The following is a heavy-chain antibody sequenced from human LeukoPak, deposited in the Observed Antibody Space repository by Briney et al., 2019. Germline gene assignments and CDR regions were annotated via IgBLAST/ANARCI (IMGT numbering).Heavy chain of an antibody. CDR3: ARDYDILTGSYYYYMDV. CDR1: GGTFSSYA. Sequence: GASVKVSCKASGGTFSSYAINWVRQTPGQGLEWMGRIIPIFGTANYAQKFQGRVTITTDESTSTAYMELSSLRSEDTAVYYCARDYDILTGSYYYYMDVWGKGTTVTVSS. D-gene: IGHD3-9*01. J-gene: IGHJ6*03. V-gene: IGHV1-69*05. CDR2: IIPIFGTA.